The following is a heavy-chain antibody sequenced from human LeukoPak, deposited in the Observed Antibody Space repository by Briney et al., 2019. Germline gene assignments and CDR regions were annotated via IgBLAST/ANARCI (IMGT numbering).Heavy chain of an antibody. CDR3: AKVGGWPTQRRDYYMDV. D-gene: IGHD2-15*01. Sequence: GGSLRLSCAASGFTFNNYGMHWVRQAPGKGLEWVAFIRYNGNNQYYADSVKGRFTISRDNSKNTLYLQMNSLRAEDTAVYYCAKVGGWPTQRRDYYMDVWGKGTTVTVSS. V-gene: IGHV3-30*02. J-gene: IGHJ6*03. CDR1: GFTFNNYG. CDR2: IRYNGNNQ.